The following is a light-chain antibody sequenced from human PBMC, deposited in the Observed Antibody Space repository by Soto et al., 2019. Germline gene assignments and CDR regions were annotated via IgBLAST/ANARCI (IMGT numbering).Light chain of an antibody. Sequence: EIVLTQSPATLSLSPGERATLSCRASQSVSSYLAWYQQKPGQAPRLLIYDASSRATGIPARFSGSGSGTDFTLTISSLEPEDFAVYYCQQRSNWQGLTFDGGTKVEIK. V-gene: IGKV3-11*01. CDR3: QQRSNWQGLT. CDR2: DAS. J-gene: IGKJ4*01. CDR1: QSVSSY.